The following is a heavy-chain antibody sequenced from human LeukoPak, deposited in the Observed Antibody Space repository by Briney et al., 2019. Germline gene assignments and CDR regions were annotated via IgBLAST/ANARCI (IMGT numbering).Heavy chain of an antibody. CDR2: ISGSDGST. CDR1: GFTFSSSA. CDR3: ARDGTAVGINYDY. V-gene: IGHV3-23*01. Sequence: GGSLRLSCAASGFTFSSSAMTWVRQAPGKGLEWVSAISGSDGSTYYADSVKGRFTISRDNAKNSLYLQMNSLRAEDTAVYYCARDGTAVGINYDYWGQGTLVTVSS. D-gene: IGHD6-13*01. J-gene: IGHJ4*02.